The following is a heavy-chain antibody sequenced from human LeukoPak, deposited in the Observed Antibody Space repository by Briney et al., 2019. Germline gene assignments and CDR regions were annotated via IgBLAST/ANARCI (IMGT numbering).Heavy chain of an antibody. D-gene: IGHD3-22*01. Sequence: SETLSLTCAVYGGSFSGYYWSWIRQPPGKGLEWIGEINHSGSTNYNPSLKSRVTISVDTSKNQFSLKPSSVTAADTAVYYCARVPRYYDSSGYYPHDAFDIWGQGTMVTVSS. CDR1: GGSFSGYY. J-gene: IGHJ3*02. CDR3: ARVPRYYDSSGYYPHDAFDI. V-gene: IGHV4-34*01. CDR2: INHSGST.